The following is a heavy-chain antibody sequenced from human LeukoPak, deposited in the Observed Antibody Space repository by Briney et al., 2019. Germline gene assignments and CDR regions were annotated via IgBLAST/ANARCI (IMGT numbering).Heavy chain of an antibody. D-gene: IGHD6-19*01. J-gene: IGHJ4*02. V-gene: IGHV3-23*01. CDR1: GFTFSSYA. CDR3: AKDLGSSGWYLDY. Sequence: GGSLRLSCAASGFTFSSYAMSWVRQAPGKGLEWVSAISGSGGSTYYADSVKGRSTISRDNSKNTLYLQMNSLRAEDTAVYYCAKDLGSSGWYLDYWGQGTLVTVSS. CDR2: ISGSGGST.